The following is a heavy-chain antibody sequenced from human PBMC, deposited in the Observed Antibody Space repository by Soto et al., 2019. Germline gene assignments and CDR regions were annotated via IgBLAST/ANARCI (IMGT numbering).Heavy chain of an antibody. V-gene: IGHV4-39*01. D-gene: IGHD3-16*01. CDR3: ARHGAGEHYDYIWGSYDRTPINWFDP. CDR1: GGSISSSSYY. Sequence: SETLSLTCTVSGGSISSSSYYWGWIRQPPGKGLEWIGSIYYSGSTYYNPSLKSRVTISVDTSKNQFSLKLSSVTAADTAVYYCARHGAGEHYDYIWGSYDRTPINWFDPWGQGTLVTVSS. J-gene: IGHJ5*02. CDR2: IYYSGST.